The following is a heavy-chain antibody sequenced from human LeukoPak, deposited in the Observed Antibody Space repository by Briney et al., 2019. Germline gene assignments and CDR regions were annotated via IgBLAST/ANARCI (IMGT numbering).Heavy chain of an antibody. CDR3: AKDSGYSYGYFVH. V-gene: IGHV3-7*03. D-gene: IGHD5-18*01. J-gene: IGHJ4*02. Sequence: GGSLRLSCAASGFSFSSYWMTWVRQVPGKGLEWVANIKPDGSGKHYVDSVKGRFTISRDNAKSSLYLQMDSLRVEDTAVYYCAKDSGYSYGYFVHWGQGTLVTVSS. CDR2: IKPDGSGK. CDR1: GFSFSSYW.